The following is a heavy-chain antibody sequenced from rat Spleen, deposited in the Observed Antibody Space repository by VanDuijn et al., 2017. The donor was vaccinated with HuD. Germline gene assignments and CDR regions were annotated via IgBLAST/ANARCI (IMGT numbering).Heavy chain of an antibody. D-gene: IGHD1-11*01. Sequence: EVQLVESGGGLMQPGRSLKLSCAASGFTFSNYYMAWVRQAPTKGLEWVAYISPGGGSTYYRDSVKGRFTIARDNARSTLYLQKNSLGSEDTATYYCSGARVPWYLDFWGPGTMVTVSS. CDR1: GFTFSNYY. CDR2: ISPGGGST. J-gene: IGHJ1*01. V-gene: IGHV5-27*01. CDR3: SGARVPWYLDF.